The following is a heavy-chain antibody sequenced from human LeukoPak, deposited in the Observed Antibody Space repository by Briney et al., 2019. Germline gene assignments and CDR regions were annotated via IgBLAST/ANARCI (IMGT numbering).Heavy chain of an antibody. J-gene: IGHJ3*02. D-gene: IGHD3-22*01. CDR1: GFTFDDHA. CDR2: INWDGSRI. V-gene: IGHV3-9*01. CDR3: ARASYYYDTSGLGALDI. Sequence: GGSLRLSCAASGFTFDDHAMYWVRQAPGKGLEWVSGINWDGSRIGYADAVKGRFTISRDSAKKSLYLQMNSLRTEDTALYYCARASYYYDTSGLGALDIWGRGTLVTVSS.